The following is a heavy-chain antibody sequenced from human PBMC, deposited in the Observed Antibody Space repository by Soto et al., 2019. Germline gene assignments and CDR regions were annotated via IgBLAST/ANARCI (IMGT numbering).Heavy chain of an antibody. V-gene: IGHV3-30*18. Sequence: QVQLVESGGGVVQPGTSLRLSCSASGFTLSGVDMHWVRQAPGKGLEWVAVMSYDGRNQYYADSVKGRFTVSRDSSKSTLYLQMNSLRTEDAAVYYCAKGGWYTSSSRPDCWGQGTLVTVSS. CDR3: AKGGWYTSSSRPDC. CDR2: MSYDGRNQ. J-gene: IGHJ4*02. CDR1: GFTLSGVD. D-gene: IGHD6-6*01.